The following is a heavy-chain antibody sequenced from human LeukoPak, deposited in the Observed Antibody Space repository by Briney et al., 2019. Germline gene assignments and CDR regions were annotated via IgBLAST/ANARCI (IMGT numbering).Heavy chain of an antibody. D-gene: IGHD3-22*01. CDR3: ASYYYDSSGYRVDY. Sequence: GGSLRLSCAASGFTVSSNYMSWVRQAPGKGLEWVSVIYSGGSTYYADSVRGRFTISRDNSKNTLYLQMNSLRAEDTAVYYCASYYYDSSGYRVDYWGQGTLVTVSS. J-gene: IGHJ4*02. CDR2: IYSGGST. V-gene: IGHV3-53*01. CDR1: GFTVSSNY.